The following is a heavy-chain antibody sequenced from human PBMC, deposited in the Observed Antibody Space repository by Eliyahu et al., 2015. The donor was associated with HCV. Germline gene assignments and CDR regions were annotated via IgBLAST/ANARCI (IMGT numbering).Heavy chain of an antibody. CDR2: IXGSGGTT. V-gene: IGHV3-23*01. Sequence: EVQLLESGGGLVQPGGSLRLSCRASGFTFSSYAMXWVRRAPGKGLXGVSGIXGSGGTTXXTDXVTGRFTISRDNSRNTVHLQMNSLRVEDTAVYYCAKGGTTGYSIAWYVAQRMNWFDPWGQGTLVTVSS. CDR1: GFTFSSYA. J-gene: IGHJ5*02. D-gene: IGHD6-19*01. CDR3: AKGGTTGYSIAWYVAQRMNWFDP.